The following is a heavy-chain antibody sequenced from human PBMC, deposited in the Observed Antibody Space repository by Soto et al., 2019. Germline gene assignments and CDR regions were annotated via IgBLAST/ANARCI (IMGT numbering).Heavy chain of an antibody. CDR3: VKGGWLDY. D-gene: IGHD2-15*01. CDR2: IRPSGDNT. V-gene: IGHV3-23*01. Sequence: EVQLLESGGGLVQPGGSLRLSCAASGFPFSTYEMSWVRQAPGKGLEWVSVIRPSGDNTYYADSVKGRFTISRDNSKNTLYLRMNSLRAEDPALYYCVKGGWLDYWGQGTVVTVSS. J-gene: IGHJ4*02. CDR1: GFPFSTYE.